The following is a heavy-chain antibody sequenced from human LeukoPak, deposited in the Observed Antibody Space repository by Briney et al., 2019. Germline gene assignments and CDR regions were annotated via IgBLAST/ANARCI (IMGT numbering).Heavy chain of an antibody. CDR3: ARGGGYYDFWSGYPRPPNHYYYYYMDV. Sequence: SETLSLTCAVYGGSFSGYYWSWIRQPPGKGLEWIGEINHSGSTNYNPSLKSRVTISVDTSKNQFSLKLSSVTAADTAVYYCARGGGYYDFWSGYPRPPNHYYYYYMDVWGKGTTVTVSS. V-gene: IGHV4-34*01. CDR2: INHSGST. CDR1: GGSFSGYY. D-gene: IGHD3-3*01. J-gene: IGHJ6*03.